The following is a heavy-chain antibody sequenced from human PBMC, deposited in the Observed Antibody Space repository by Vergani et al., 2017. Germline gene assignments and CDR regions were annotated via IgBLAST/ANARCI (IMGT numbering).Heavy chain of an antibody. CDR1: GFTFTSYS. CDR2: ISGVGDTI. CDR3: ARGIVGGLEFDN. Sequence: EVRLAESGGGFVQPGGSLRLSCAVSGFTFTSYSMNWVRQAPGKGLEWVSYISGVGDTINYADSVKGRFTISRDNSLHLQMNSLRVEDTAVYYCARGIVGGLEFDNWGQGTLVTVSS. V-gene: IGHV3-48*01. D-gene: IGHD1-26*01. J-gene: IGHJ4*02.